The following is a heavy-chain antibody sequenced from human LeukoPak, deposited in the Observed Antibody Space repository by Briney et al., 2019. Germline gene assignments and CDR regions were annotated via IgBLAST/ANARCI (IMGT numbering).Heavy chain of an antibody. J-gene: IGHJ3*02. CDR2: IYYSGST. CDR1: GGSISSYY. CDR3: ARTGAAAAYHDAFDI. V-gene: IGHV4-59*01. D-gene: IGHD6-13*01. Sequence: SETLSLTCTVSGGSISSYYWSWIRQPPGKGLEWIGYIYYSGSTNYNPSLKSRVTISVDTSKNQFSLKLSSVTAADTAVYYCARTGAAAAYHDAFDIWAKGQWSPSLQ.